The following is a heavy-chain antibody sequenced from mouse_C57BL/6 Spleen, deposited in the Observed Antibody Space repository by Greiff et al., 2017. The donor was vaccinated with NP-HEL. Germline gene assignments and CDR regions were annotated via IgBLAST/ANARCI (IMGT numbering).Heavy chain of an antibody. CDR3: ARGGIYYGNYVRAMDY. D-gene: IGHD2-1*01. CDR2: IYPGSGST. V-gene: IGHV1-55*01. Sequence: QVQLKQSGAELVKPGASVKMSCKASGYTFTSYWITWVKQRPGQGLEWIGDIYPGSGSTNYNEKFKSKATLTVDTSSSTAYMQLSSLTSEDSAVYYCARGGIYYGNYVRAMDYWGQGTSVTVSS. CDR1: GYTFTSYW. J-gene: IGHJ4*01.